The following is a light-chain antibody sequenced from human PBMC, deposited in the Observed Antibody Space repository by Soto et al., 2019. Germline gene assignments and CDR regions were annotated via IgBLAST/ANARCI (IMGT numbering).Light chain of an antibody. CDR1: SNDIGGYNY. V-gene: IGLV2-8*01. J-gene: IGLJ3*02. CDR2: EVT. Sequence: QSALTQPPSASGSPGQSVTISCTGTSNDIGGYNYVSWYQHHPGKAPKLMIYEVTKRPSGVPDRFSGSKSANPASLTVSGLQAEDEAVYYCSSHGGINNVVFGGGTQLTVL. CDR3: SSHGGINNVV.